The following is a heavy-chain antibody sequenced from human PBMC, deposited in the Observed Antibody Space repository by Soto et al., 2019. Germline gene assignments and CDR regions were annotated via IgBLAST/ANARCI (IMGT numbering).Heavy chain of an antibody. CDR3: AREGVVVVRAFDT. D-gene: IGHD2-15*01. V-gene: IGHV3-64*01. Sequence: GGSLRLSCAASGFTFSSYAMHWVRQAPGKGLEYVSAISSNGGSTYYANSVKGRFTISRDNSKNTLYLQMGSLRAEDMAVYYCAREGVVVVRAFDTWGQGTMVTVSS. CDR1: GFTFSSYA. J-gene: IGHJ3*02. CDR2: ISSNGGST.